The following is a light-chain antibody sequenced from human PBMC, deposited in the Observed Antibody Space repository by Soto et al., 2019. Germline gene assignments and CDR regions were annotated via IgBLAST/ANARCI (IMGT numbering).Light chain of an antibody. CDR1: QSVSSTH. Sequence: EIVLTQSPGTLSLSPGERATLSCRASQSVSSTHLAWYLQKPGQAPRLLIYNAYNRASGIPDRFSGSGSGTDFTLTISRLEPEDFVVYHCQQYDGSPWTFGQGTKVDIK. V-gene: IGKV3-20*01. CDR2: NAY. J-gene: IGKJ1*01. CDR3: QQYDGSPWT.